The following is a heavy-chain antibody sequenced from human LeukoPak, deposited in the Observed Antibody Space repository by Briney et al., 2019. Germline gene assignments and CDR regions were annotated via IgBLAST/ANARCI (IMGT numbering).Heavy chain of an antibody. CDR1: GFTFSSYS. J-gene: IGHJ4*02. V-gene: IGHV3-21*01. D-gene: IGHD3-22*01. CDR2: IISGSGNI. Sequence: PGGSLTLTCAASGFTFSSYSMNGVGQPPGGGGGWVVSIISGSGNIYYAHSVKGRFTISRDNAKNSLYLQMNNLRAEDTAVYYCARDNYFDSSGYYYGWGQGTLVTVSS. CDR3: ARDNYFDSSGYYYG.